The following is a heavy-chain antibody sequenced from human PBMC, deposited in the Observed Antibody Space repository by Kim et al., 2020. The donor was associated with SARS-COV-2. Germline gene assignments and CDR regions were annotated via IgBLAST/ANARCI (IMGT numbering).Heavy chain of an antibody. CDR2: IYYSGST. Sequence: SETLSLTCTVSGGSISSGGYYWSWIRQHPGKGLEWIGYIYYSGSTYYNPSLKSRVTISVDTSKNQFSLKLSSVSAADTAVYYCASTYGSGSYHDYWGQGTLVTVSS. V-gene: IGHV4-31*03. CDR3: ASTYGSGSYHDY. D-gene: IGHD3-10*01. CDR1: GGSISSGGYY. J-gene: IGHJ4*02.